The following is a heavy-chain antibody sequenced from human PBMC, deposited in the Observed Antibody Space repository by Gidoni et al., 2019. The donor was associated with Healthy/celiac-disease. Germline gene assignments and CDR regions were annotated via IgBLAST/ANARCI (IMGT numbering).Heavy chain of an antibody. Sequence: EVQLLVSGGGLVQPGGSLRLSCAASGFTFSSYAMSWVRQAPGKGLEWVSAISGSGGSTYYADSVKGRFTISRDNSKNTLYLQRNSLRAEDTAVYYCAKSPAGLLEMATITVPFDYWGQGTLVTVSS. D-gene: IGHD5-12*01. CDR1: GFTFSSYA. CDR3: AKSPAGLLEMATITVPFDY. J-gene: IGHJ4*02. CDR2: ISGSGGST. V-gene: IGHV3-23*01.